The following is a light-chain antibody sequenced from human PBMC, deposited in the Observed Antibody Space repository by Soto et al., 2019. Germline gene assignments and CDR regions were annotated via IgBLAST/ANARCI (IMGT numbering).Light chain of an antibody. Sequence: QSVLTQPPSASETPGQRVTISCSGSSSNIGSNTVNWYQQLPGTAPKLLIYSNNQRPSGVPDRISGSKSGTSASLAISVLQSEDAADYYCAVWDDSLNGVGFGGETKLTV. J-gene: IGLJ2*01. V-gene: IGLV1-44*01. CDR1: SSNIGSNT. CDR2: SNN. CDR3: AVWDDSLNGVG.